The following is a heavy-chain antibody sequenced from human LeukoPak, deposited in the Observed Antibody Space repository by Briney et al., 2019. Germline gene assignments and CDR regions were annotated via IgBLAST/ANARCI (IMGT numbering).Heavy chain of an antibody. J-gene: IGHJ5*02. CDR2: ISYDGSNK. V-gene: IGHV3-30*18. D-gene: IGHD1-26*01. CDR1: GFTFSSYG. CDR3: AKEAELHPFWFDP. Sequence: GGSLRLSCAASGFTFSSYGMHWVRQAPGKGLEWVAVISYDGSNKYYADSVKGRFTISRDNSKNTLYLQMNSLRAEDTAVYYCAKEAELHPFWFDPWGQGTLVTVSS.